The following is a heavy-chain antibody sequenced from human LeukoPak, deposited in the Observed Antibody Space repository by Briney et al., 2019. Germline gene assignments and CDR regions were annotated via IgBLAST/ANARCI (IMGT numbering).Heavy chain of an antibody. Sequence: ASVKLSCKASGYTFTSNLIHWVRQAPGQGLECVGIINPGDDSTSYAQRFQGRVTMTRDTSTSTVYMELRSLRSDDTAIYYCARDLPRGPANYWGQGTLVTVSS. J-gene: IGHJ4*02. D-gene: IGHD2-2*01. CDR1: GYTFTSNL. CDR2: INPGDDST. CDR3: ARDLPRGPANY. V-gene: IGHV1-46*01.